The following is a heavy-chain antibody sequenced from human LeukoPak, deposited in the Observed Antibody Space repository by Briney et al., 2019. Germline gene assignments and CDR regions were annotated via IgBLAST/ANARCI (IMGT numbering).Heavy chain of an antibody. Sequence: SETLSLTCTVSGGSISSSTDYWGWIRQPPGKGLEWIGYIYYSGSTNYNPSLKSRVTISVDTSKNQFSLKLSSVTAADTAVYYCAREARAVAGKRRYYFDYWGQGTLVTVSS. CDR3: AREARAVAGKRRYYFDY. CDR2: IYYSGST. CDR1: GGSISSSTDY. D-gene: IGHD6-19*01. V-gene: IGHV4-61*01. J-gene: IGHJ4*02.